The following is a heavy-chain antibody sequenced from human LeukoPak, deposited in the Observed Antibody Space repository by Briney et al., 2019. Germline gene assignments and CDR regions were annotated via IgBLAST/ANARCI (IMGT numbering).Heavy chain of an antibody. J-gene: IGHJ4*02. CDR3: ARGYSN. D-gene: IGHD3-10*01. V-gene: IGHV1-69*13. CDR2: ITPMFGTS. Sequence: SVKVSCKASGGTFSTYAITWVRQAPGQGLESMGGITPMFGTSDYAQKLQGRVTITVDESTTTAHMELSSLRSEDTAVYYCARGYSNWSQGTLVTVSS. CDR1: GGTFSTYA.